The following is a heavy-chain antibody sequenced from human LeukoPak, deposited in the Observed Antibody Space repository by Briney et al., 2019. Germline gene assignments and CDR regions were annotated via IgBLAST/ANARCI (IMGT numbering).Heavy chain of an antibody. V-gene: IGHV4-39*01. J-gene: IGHJ6*03. D-gene: IGHD3-10*01. CDR3: ARQIIYYYYMDV. CDR1: GGSISSSNYY. CDR2: IYYSGST. Sequence: SETLSLTCTVSGGSISSSNYYWGRIRQPPGKGLEWIGSIYYSGSTYYNPSLKSRVTISVDTSKNQFSLKLSSVTAADTAVYYCARQIIYYYYMDVWGKGTTITVSS.